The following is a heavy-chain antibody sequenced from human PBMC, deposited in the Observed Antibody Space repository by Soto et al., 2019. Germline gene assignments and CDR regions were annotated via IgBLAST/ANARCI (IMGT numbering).Heavy chain of an antibody. Sequence: HVQLVQSGAEVKRPGASVKVSCKASGFPFTSFFIHWVRQAPGQGLEWMGVINPSRRSANYAQKVQCRLTQTRDTSSSTVYMDLSSPKSEDTALYYCVRAPNFFVIWGQGTLVTVSS. CDR3: VRAPNFFVI. J-gene: IGHJ4*02. CDR2: INPSRRSA. CDR1: GFPFTSFF. V-gene: IGHV1-46*01.